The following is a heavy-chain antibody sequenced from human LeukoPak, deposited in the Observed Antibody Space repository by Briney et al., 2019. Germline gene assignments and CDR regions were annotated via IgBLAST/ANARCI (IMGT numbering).Heavy chain of an antibody. V-gene: IGHV4-31*03. D-gene: IGHD3-22*01. CDR3: ARDRSSGYTEY. CDR2: IYYSGTT. CDR1: GGSISSGGSS. J-gene: IGHJ4*02. Sequence: PSETLSLTCTVSGGSISSGGSSWSWIRQLPGKGLEWIGYIYYSGTTYYNPALKSRVTISVDTSKNQFSLKLSSVTAADTAVYYCARDRSSGYTEYWGQGTLVTVSS.